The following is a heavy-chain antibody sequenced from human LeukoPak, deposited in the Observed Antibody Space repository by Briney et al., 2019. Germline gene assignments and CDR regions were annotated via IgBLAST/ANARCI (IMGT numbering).Heavy chain of an antibody. D-gene: IGHD2-15*01. J-gene: IGHJ3*02. Sequence: PSETLSLTCTVSGGSINSYYWSWIRQPPGKGLEWIGYIYYSGSTNYNPSLKSRVTISVDTSNNKFSLKLTSLTAADTAAYYCVRHLSAGRTAFDIWGQGTMVNVSS. V-gene: IGHV4-59*08. CDR3: VRHLSAGRTAFDI. CDR1: GGSINSYY. CDR2: IYYSGST.